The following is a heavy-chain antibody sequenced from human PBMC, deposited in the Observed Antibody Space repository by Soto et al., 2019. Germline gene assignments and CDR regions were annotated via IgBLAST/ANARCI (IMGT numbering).Heavy chain of an antibody. V-gene: IGHV3-23*01. CDR2: ISGSGDNT. Sequence: EVQLLESGGGLVQPGGSLRLSCAASGFTFSSYAMSWVRQAPGKGLEWVSGISGSGDNTYYADSVKGRFTISRDNSKKTLYLQMNRLRAEDTAVYYCAKDYIPGDYYYYMDVWGKGATVTVSS. J-gene: IGHJ6*03. CDR1: GFTFSSYA. CDR3: AKDYIPGDYYYYMDV. D-gene: IGHD3-10*01.